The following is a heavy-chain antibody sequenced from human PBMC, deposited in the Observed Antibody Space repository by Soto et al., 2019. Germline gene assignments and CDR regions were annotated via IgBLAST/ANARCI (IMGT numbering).Heavy chain of an antibody. V-gene: IGHV3-30*01. CDR1: GFTFSSYA. J-gene: IGHJ6*02. CDR2: ISYDGSNK. CDR3: ARDGVWLRFLEWSNRAYYYYGMDV. Sequence: GGSLRLSCAASGFTFSSYAMHWVRQAPGKGLEWVAVISYDGSNKYYADSVKGRFTISRDNSKNTLYLQMNSLRAEDTAVYYCARDGVWLRFLEWSNRAYYYYGMDVWGQGTTVTVSS. D-gene: IGHD3-3*01.